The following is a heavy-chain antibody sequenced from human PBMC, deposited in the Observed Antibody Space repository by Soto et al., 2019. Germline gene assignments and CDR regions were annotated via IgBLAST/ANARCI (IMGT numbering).Heavy chain of an antibody. Sequence: SLKISCAASGFTFDDYAMHWVRQAPGKGLEWVSGISWNSGSIGYADSVKGRFTISRDNAKNSLYLQMNSLRAEDTALYYCAKDILRYSSSWYCNYWGQGTLVTVSS. CDR2: ISWNSGSI. V-gene: IGHV3-9*01. CDR1: GFTFDDYA. D-gene: IGHD6-13*01. CDR3: AKDILRYSSSWYCNY. J-gene: IGHJ4*02.